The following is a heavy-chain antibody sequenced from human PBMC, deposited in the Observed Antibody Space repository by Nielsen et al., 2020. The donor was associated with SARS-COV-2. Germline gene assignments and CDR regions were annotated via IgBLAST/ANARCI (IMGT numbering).Heavy chain of an antibody. CDR3: ARELEHDSYYYGMDV. Sequence: SVKVSCKASGGTFSSYAISWVRQAPGQGLEWMGGIIPIFGTANYAQKFQGRVTITADESTSTAYMELSSLRSEDTAVYYCARELEHDSYYYGMDVWGQGTTVTVSS. V-gene: IGHV1-69*13. CDR1: GGTFSSYA. D-gene: IGHD1/OR15-1a*01. J-gene: IGHJ6*02. CDR2: IIPIFGTA.